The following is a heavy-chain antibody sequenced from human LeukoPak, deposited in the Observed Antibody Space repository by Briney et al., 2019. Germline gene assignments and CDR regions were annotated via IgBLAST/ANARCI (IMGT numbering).Heavy chain of an antibody. Sequence: GGSLRLSCEASGFTFSTYWMSWVSQAPGKGLEWVANIKQDGSEKYYVDSVKGRFTISRDNAKNSLYLQMNSLRAEDTAMYYCARDSAGNDYWGQGTLVTVSS. CDR1: GFTFSTYW. CDR3: ARDSAGNDY. D-gene: IGHD6-13*01. V-gene: IGHV3-7*01. CDR2: IKQDGSEK. J-gene: IGHJ4*02.